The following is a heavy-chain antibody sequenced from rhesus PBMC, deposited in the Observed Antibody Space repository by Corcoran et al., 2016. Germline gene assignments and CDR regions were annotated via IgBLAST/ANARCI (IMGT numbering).Heavy chain of an antibody. Sequence: QVQLQESGPGLVKPSETLSLTCAVSGGSFRSYWWSWIRHPPGKGLEWIGEINGNSGSTNYNPSRMSRVTISKDASKNELSLKLSSVTAAYPAVYYCASSPGYYCDFDLWVPGTPITIFS. CDR2: INGNSGST. CDR3: ASSPGYYCDFDL. V-gene: IGHV4-80*01. J-gene: IGHJ2*01. CDR1: GGSFRSYW. D-gene: IGHD3-28*01.